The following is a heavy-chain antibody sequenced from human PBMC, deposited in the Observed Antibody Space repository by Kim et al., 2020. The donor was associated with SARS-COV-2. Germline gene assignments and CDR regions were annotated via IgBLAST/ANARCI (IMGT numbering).Heavy chain of an antibody. D-gene: IGHD3-16*01. CDR3: ARGRGIRRLDY. J-gene: IGHJ4*02. Sequence: TNYNPSLKSRVTISVDTSKNQFSLKLSSVTAADTAVYYCARGRGIRRLDYWGQGTLVTVSS. V-gene: IGHV4-34*01. CDR2: T.